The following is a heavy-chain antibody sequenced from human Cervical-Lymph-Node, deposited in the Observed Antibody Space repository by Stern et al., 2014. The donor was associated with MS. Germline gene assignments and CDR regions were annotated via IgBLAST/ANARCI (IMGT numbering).Heavy chain of an antibody. CDR1: GGSISSSSYY. J-gene: IGHJ4*02. D-gene: IGHD3-3*02. Sequence: QLQLQESGPGLVKPSETLSLTCTVSGGSISSSSYYWDWIRQPPGKGLEWIGNINYSGNVYYNPSLRSRVTISIDTSKTQFSLKQTPVPAADTAMYYCARHSIGSKLRFDSWGQGTLVTVSP. CDR2: INYSGNV. V-gene: IGHV4-39*01. CDR3: ARHSIGSKLRFDS.